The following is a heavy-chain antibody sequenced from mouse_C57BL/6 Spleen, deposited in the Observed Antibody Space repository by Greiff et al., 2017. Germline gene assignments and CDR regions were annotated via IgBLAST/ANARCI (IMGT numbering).Heavy chain of an antibody. Sequence: VQLQQSGAELVRPGASVKLSCTASGFNIKDDYMHWVKQRPEQGLEWIGWIDPENGDTEYASKFQGKATITADTSSNTAYLQLSSLTSEDTAVYYCTTAYSSDYYYAMDYWGQGTSVTVSS. CDR1: GFNIKDDY. CDR3: TTAYSSDYYYAMDY. V-gene: IGHV14-4*01. D-gene: IGHD3-2*02. J-gene: IGHJ4*01. CDR2: IDPENGDT.